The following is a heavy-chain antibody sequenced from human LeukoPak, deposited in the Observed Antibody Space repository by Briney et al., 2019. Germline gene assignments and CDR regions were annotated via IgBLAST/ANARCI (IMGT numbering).Heavy chain of an antibody. CDR3: ARSEYCRSTSCYKGGDY. CDR1: GNTFSRYH. Sequence: ASVKVSCKASGNTFSRYHMYWVRQAPGQGLEWMGITNPSGGGTSYAQKFQGRVTMTRDTSTSTVYMELSSLRSEDTAVYYCARSEYCRSTSCYKGGDYWGQGTLVTVSS. D-gene: IGHD2-2*02. CDR2: TNPSGGGT. J-gene: IGHJ4*02. V-gene: IGHV1-46*01.